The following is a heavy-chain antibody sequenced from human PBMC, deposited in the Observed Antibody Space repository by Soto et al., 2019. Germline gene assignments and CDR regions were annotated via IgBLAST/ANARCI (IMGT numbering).Heavy chain of an antibody. V-gene: IGHV3-7*05. Sequence: EVYLVESGGGMVQPGGSLRLSCAAPGFIFSTSWMSWVRQAPGKGLEWVANIKEDGSTIYYVDSVRGRFTISRDNAKHSLYLQMNSLRAEDTAIYYCARGGFSWTVFDYWGQGTLVTVSS. CDR1: GFIFSTSW. D-gene: IGHD3-3*01. J-gene: IGHJ4*02. CDR3: ARGGFSWTVFDY. CDR2: IKEDGSTI.